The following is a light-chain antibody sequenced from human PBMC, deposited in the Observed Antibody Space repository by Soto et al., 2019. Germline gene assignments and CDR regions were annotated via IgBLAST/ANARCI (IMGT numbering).Light chain of an antibody. V-gene: IGKV1-27*01. CDR1: QGISDY. CDR2: AAS. Sequence: DIQMTQSPSSLSASVGDRVTITCRASQGISDYLAWYQQKPGKVPKLLIYAASILQSGVPSRFSGSGSGTDFTLTISSLQPEDVATYYCQKYNSAPLFTFGPGTKVDIK. J-gene: IGKJ3*01. CDR3: QKYNSAPLFT.